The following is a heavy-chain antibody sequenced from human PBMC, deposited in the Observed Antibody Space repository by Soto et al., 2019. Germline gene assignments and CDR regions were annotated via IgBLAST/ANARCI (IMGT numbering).Heavy chain of an antibody. CDR2: IKSKSDGETT. Sequence: PGGSLRLSCAASGFTFSNAWMYWVRQAPGKGPEWVGRIKSKSDGETTEYAAPVKGRFTISRDDSKNTLYLQMNSLTTGDTAVYYYTTRPFPYCECPFDYWGQGTLVTVSS. V-gene: IGHV3-15*01. CDR1: GFTFSNAW. CDR3: TTRPFPYCECPFDY. J-gene: IGHJ4*02. D-gene: IGHD1-26*01.